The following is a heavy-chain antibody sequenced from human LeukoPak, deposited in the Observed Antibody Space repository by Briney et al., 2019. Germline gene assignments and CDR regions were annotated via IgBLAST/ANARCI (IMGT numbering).Heavy chain of an antibody. CDR3: AAYYDSWSGPYYFDY. CDR1: GFTFSSYA. V-gene: IGHV3-23*01. J-gene: IGHJ4*02. CDR2: VSGSGGST. Sequence: PGGSLRLSCAASGFTFSSYAMSWVRQAPGKGLEWVSAVSGSGGSTYYADSVKGRFTISRDNSKNTLYLQMNSLRAEDTAVYYCAAYYDSWSGPYYFDYWGQGTLVTVSS. D-gene: IGHD3-3*01.